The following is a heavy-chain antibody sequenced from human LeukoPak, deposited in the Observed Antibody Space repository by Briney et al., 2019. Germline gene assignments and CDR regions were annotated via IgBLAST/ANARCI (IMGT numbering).Heavy chain of an antibody. Sequence: PGRSLRLSCAASGFTFSSYGMHWVRQAPGKGLEWVAVISYDGSNKYYADSVQGRFTISRGNSKNTLYLQMNSLRAEDTAVYYCAKAEGGYYYYGMDVWGQGTTVTVSS. D-gene: IGHD1-14*01. CDR2: ISYDGSNK. V-gene: IGHV3-30*18. CDR1: GFTFSSYG. CDR3: AKAEGGYYYYGMDV. J-gene: IGHJ6*02.